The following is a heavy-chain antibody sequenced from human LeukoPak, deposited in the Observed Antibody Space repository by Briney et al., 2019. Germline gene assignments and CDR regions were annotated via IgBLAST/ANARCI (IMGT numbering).Heavy chain of an antibody. V-gene: IGHV5-51*01. CDR2: IYPGDSDT. CDR3: ARAMVRGVIIGNWFDP. CDR1: GYSFTSYW. D-gene: IGHD3-10*01. Sequence: GASLQISCKGSGYSFTSYWIGWVPQLPGKGLEWMGIIYPGDSDTRYSPSFQGQVTISADKSISTAYLQWSSLKASDTAMYYCARAMVRGVIIGNWFDPWGQGTLVTVSS. J-gene: IGHJ5*02.